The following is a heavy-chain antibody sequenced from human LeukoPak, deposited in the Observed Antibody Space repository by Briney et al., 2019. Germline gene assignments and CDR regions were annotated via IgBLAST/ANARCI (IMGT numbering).Heavy chain of an antibody. D-gene: IGHD1-26*01. CDR3: ARAGSWSSRPYFDY. CDR1: GCSSSSYV. Sequence: GGSLRLSCAASGCSSSSYVMSWVRKAPGKGQELVSAVSGSGGSTYSADSVKGRFTISRDNSKNMVYLQTSSLRAEDTAVYYCARAGSWSSRPYFDYWGQGILVSVSS. J-gene: IGHJ4*02. CDR2: VSGSGGST. V-gene: IGHV3-23*01.